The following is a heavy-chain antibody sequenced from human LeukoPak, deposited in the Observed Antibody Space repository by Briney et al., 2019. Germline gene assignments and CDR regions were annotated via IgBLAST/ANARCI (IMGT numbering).Heavy chain of an antibody. CDR3: AKGLYYYDSSGYPPDY. CDR2: ISYDGSNK. V-gene: IGHV3-30*18. CDR1: GFTFSSYD. Sequence: GGSLRLSCAASGFTFSSYDMHWVRQAPGKGLEWVAVISYDGSNKYYADSVKGRFTISRDNSKNTLHLQMNSLRAEDTAVYYCAKGLYYYDSSGYPPDYWGRGTLVTVSS. J-gene: IGHJ4*02. D-gene: IGHD3-22*01.